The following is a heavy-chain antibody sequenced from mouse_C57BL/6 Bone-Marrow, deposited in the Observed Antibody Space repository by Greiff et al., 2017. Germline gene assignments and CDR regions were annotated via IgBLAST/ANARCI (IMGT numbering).Heavy chain of an antibody. D-gene: IGHD2-13*01. CDR2: IYPGSGST. V-gene: IGHV1-55*01. CDR1: GYTFTSYW. J-gene: IGHJ2*01. Sequence: LKQPGASVKMSCKASGYTFTSYWITWVKQRPGQGLEWIGDIYPGSGSTNYNEKFKSKATLTVDTSSSTAYMQLSSLTSEDSAVYYCARVWYGDGGYWGQGTTLTVSS. CDR3: ARVWYGDGGY.